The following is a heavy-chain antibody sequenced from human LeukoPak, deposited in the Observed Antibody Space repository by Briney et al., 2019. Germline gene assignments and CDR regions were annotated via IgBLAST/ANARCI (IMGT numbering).Heavy chain of an antibody. D-gene: IGHD5-18*01. Sequence: GASVKVSCKASGYTFTSYGISWVRQAPGQGLEWMGWISAYNGNTNYAQKLQGRVTMTTDTSTSTAYMELRSLRSDDTAVYYCARGTWIQLPGGWFDPWGQGTLVTVSS. CDR2: ISAYNGNT. V-gene: IGHV1-18*01. J-gene: IGHJ5*02. CDR1: GYTFTSYG. CDR3: ARGTWIQLPGGWFDP.